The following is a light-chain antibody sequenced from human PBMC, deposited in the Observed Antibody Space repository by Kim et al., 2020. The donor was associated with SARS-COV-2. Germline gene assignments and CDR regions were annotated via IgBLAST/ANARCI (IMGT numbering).Light chain of an antibody. J-gene: IGLJ1*01. Sequence: PGQRVTISFSGSSSNIGSNTVIWYQHLPGTAPKLVIYGNDQRPSGVPARFSGSKSGTSASLAISGLQSEDEADYYCAAWDGSMTGVFGTGTKVTVL. V-gene: IGLV1-44*01. CDR2: GND. CDR1: SSNIGSNT. CDR3: AAWDGSMTGV.